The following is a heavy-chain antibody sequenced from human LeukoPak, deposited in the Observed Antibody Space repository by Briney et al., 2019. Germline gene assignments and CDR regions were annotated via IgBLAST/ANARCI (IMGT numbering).Heavy chain of an antibody. CDR3: AKSLGWVRAAFDI. J-gene: IGHJ3*02. CDR1: GFTFSSYA. D-gene: IGHD1-26*01. V-gene: IGHV3-23*01. Sequence: GGSLRLSCAASGFTFSSYAMSWVRQAPGKGLEWVSAISGSGGSTYYADSVKGRSTISRDNSKNTLYLQMNSLRAEDTAVYYCAKSLGWVRAAFDIWGQGTMVTVSS. CDR2: ISGSGGST.